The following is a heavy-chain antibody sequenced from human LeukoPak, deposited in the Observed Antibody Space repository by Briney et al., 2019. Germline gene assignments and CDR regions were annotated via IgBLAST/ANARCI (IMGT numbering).Heavy chain of an antibody. CDR1: GFIFSSYA. D-gene: IGHD3-10*01. J-gene: IGHJ4*02. CDR2: VSGSGGST. Sequence: GGSLSLSCAASGFIFSSYAMSWVRQAPGKGLEWVSAVSGSGGSTYYADSGKGRFTISRDNSKNTLYLQMNSLRAEDTAVYYCAKFNGGDYYGSGSYYNVIPGYFDYWGQGTLVTVSS. V-gene: IGHV3-23*01. CDR3: AKFNGGDYYGSGSYYNVIPGYFDY.